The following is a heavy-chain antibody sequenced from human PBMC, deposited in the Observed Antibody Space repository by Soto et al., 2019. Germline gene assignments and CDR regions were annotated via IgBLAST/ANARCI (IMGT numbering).Heavy chain of an antibody. Sequence: SETLSLTCTVSGGSISSSSYYWGWIRQPPGKGLEWIGSIYYSGSTYYNPSLKSRVTISVDTSKNQFSLKLSSVTAADTAVYYCASRLWGSYRYHDAFDIWGQGTMVTVSS. D-gene: IGHD3-16*02. CDR3: ASRLWGSYRYHDAFDI. CDR2: IYYSGST. CDR1: GGSISSSSYY. V-gene: IGHV4-39*01. J-gene: IGHJ3*02.